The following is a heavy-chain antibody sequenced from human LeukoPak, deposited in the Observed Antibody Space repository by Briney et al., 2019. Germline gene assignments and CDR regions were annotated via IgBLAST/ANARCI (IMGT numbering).Heavy chain of an antibody. J-gene: IGHJ4*02. Sequence: SETLSLTCTVSGGSISSYYWSWIRQPPGKGLEWIGYIYYSGSTNYNPSLKSRVTISVDTSKNQFSLKLNSVTPEDTAVYYCAGGLTGDPYFDYWGLGTLVTVSS. D-gene: IGHD7-27*01. CDR3: AGGLTGDPYFDY. V-gene: IGHV4-59*12. CDR2: IYYSGST. CDR1: GGSISSYY.